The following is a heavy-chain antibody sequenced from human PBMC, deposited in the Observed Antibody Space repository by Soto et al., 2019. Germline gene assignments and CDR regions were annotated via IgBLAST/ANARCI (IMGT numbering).Heavy chain of an antibody. CDR3: ARAGLTTLELATTY. CDR1: GYTFTDNH. V-gene: IGHV1-2*02. D-gene: IGHD5-12*01. CDR2: INPNSGGT. J-gene: IGHJ4*02. Sequence: ASVKVSCKASGYTFTDNHVHWLRRAPGQDFEWMGWINPNSGGTKFPQKFQGRVIMTRDTSISTAYMDLSRLTSDDTAVYYCARAGLTTLELATTYWGQGTLVTVSS.